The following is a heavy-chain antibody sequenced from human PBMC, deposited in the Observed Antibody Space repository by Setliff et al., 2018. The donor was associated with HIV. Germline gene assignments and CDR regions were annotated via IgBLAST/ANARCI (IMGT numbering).Heavy chain of an antibody. CDR1: GVSISSHY. D-gene: IGHD4-17*01. CDR2: IYNSGRT. J-gene: IGHJ4*02. Sequence: SSETLSLTCTVSGVSISSHYWSWIRQPPGKGLEWIGYIYNSGRTNYNPSLTSRVTISVNTSKNQFSLKLSSVTAADTAVYYCAREIYGGNSRPFGYWGQGALVTVSS. V-gene: IGHV4-59*11. CDR3: AREIYGGNSRPFGY.